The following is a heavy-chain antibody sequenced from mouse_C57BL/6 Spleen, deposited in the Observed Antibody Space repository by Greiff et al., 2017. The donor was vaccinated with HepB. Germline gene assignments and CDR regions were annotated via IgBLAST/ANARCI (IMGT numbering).Heavy chain of an antibody. J-gene: IGHJ1*03. CDR1: GYTFTSYW. V-gene: IGHV1-69*01. Sequence: VQLQQPGAELVMPGASVKLSCKASGYTFTSYWMHWVKQRPGQGLEWIGEIDPSDSYTNYNQKFKGKSTLTVDKSSSTAYMQLSSLTSDDSAVYYCARRGYGGYWYFDVWGTGTTVTVSS. CDR3: ARRGYGGYWYFDV. D-gene: IGHD2-2*01. CDR2: IDPSDSYT.